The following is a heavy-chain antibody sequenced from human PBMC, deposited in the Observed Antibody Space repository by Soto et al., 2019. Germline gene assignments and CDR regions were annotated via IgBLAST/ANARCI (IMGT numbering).Heavy chain of an antibody. CDR2: IYYSGST. CDR1: GGSISSSSYY. J-gene: IGHJ2*01. CDR3: ARHSPGYWYFDL. Sequence: QLQLQESGPGLVKPSETLSLTCTVSGGSISSSSYYWGWIRQPPGKGLEWIGSIYYSGSTYYNPSLKSRVTISLDTSKNQFSLKLSSVTAADTAVYYCARHSPGYWYFDLWGRGTLVTVSS. V-gene: IGHV4-39*01.